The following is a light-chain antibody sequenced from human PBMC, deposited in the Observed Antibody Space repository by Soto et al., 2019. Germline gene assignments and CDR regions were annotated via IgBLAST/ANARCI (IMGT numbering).Light chain of an antibody. CDR3: QQLKTYPFP. V-gene: IGKV1-13*02. CDR2: DAS. Sequence: AIQLTQSPSSLSASVGDRVSITCRAGQGISSALAWYQHKPGKAPKILIYDASSLQSGVPSRFSGSESGTECTLTISSLQPEDFATSYCQQLKTYPFPFGQGIRMEI. J-gene: IGKJ5*01. CDR1: QGISSA.